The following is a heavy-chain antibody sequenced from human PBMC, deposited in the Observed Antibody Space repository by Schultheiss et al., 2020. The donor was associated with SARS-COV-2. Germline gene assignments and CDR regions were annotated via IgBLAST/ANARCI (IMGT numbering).Heavy chain of an antibody. CDR1: GYSISSGYY. J-gene: IGHJ4*02. Sequence: SETLSLTCAVSGYSISSGYYWGWIRQPPGKGLEWIGYIYYSGSTNYNPSLKSRVTISVDTSKNQFSLKLSSVTAADTAVYYCARGRQTGDYLPGHDYWGQGTLVTVSS. V-gene: IGHV4-38-2*01. CDR3: ARGRQTGDYLPGHDY. CDR2: IYYSGST. D-gene: IGHD4-17*01.